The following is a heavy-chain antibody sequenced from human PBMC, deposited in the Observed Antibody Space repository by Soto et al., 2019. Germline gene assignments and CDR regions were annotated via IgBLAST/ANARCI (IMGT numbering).Heavy chain of an antibody. D-gene: IGHD4-17*01. V-gene: IGHV4-59*01. J-gene: IGHJ4*02. CDR2: IYYSGST. CDR3: ATSDYGDYVFSF. Sequence: SETLSLTCTVSGGSISSYYWSWIRQPPGKGLEWIGYIYYSGSTNYNPSLKSRVTISVDTSKNQFSLKLSSVTAADTAVYYCATSDYGDYVFSFWGQGTLVTVSS. CDR1: GGSISSYY.